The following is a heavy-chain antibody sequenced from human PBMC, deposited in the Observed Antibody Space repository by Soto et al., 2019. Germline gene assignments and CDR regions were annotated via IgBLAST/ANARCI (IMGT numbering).Heavy chain of an antibody. CDR2: ISPYNGNT. D-gene: IGHD4-17*01. CDR1: GYTFTNFG. J-gene: IGHJ4*02. V-gene: IGHV1-18*01. Sequence: ASVKVSCKASGYTFTNFGINWVRHVPGLGLEWVGWISPYNGNTQTVEKLQGRVTMTTDTSTSTAYMELRSLRSDDTAVYYCARGRDYGDFSFDYWGQGTLVTVSS. CDR3: ARGRDYGDFSFDY.